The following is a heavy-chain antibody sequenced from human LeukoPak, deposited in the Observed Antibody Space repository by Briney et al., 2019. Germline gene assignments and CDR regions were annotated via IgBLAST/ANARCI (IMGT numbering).Heavy chain of an antibody. Sequence: GRSLRLSCAASGFTFSSYWMRWVRQGPRKGLVWVSRINSDGSSTSYADSVKGRFTISRDNTKNTLYLQMNSLRAEDTAVYYCARDQAARKGYNWFEPWGQGTLVTVSS. CDR3: ARDQAARKGYNWFEP. J-gene: IGHJ5*02. CDR2: INSDGSST. V-gene: IGHV3-74*01. D-gene: IGHD6-6*01. CDR1: GFTFSSYW.